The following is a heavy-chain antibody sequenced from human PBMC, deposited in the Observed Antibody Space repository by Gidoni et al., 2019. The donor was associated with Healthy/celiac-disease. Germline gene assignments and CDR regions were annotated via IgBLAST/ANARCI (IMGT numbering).Heavy chain of an antibody. D-gene: IGHD6-6*01. J-gene: IGHJ6*02. CDR2: IIPIYGTA. V-gene: IGHV1-69*01. CDR1: GGTFSRYA. CDR3: AGHIAARPTYYYYGMDV. Sequence: QVQLVQSGAEGKKPRSSVKVPCKASGGTFSRYAISWVRQAPGQGLEWMGGIIPIYGTANYAQKFQGRVTITADESTSTAYMGLSSLRSEDTAVYYCAGHIAARPTYYYYGMDVWGQGTTVTVSS.